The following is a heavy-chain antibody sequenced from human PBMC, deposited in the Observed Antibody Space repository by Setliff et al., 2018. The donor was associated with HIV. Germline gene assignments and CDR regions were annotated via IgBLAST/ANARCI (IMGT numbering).Heavy chain of an antibody. J-gene: IGHJ4*02. D-gene: IGHD5-18*01. CDR3: AAKRRYNYDLKGPLDY. Sequence: ASVKVSCKVSRYTLTELSMQWVRQAPGKGLEWMGSFDPEHRKTPYAQKFQGRVTMTQDTSTDTAYMELSSLRSDDTAVYYCAAKRRYNYDLKGPLDYWAQGTLVTVSS. CDR2: FDPEHRKT. V-gene: IGHV1-24*01. CDR1: RYTLTELS.